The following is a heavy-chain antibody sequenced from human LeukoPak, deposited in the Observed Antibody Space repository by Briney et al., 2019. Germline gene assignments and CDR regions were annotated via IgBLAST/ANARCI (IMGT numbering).Heavy chain of an antibody. CDR2: IYYSGST. CDR1: GGSISSYY. D-gene: IGHD1-26*01. V-gene: IGHV4-59*01. Sequence: SETLSLTCTVSGGSISSYYWSWIRQPPGKGLEWIGYIYYSGSTNYNPSLKSRVTISVDTSKNQFSLKLSSVTAADTAVYYCARRAHSASSSWGYYFDYWGQGILVTVSS. CDR3: ARRAHSASSSWGYYFDY. J-gene: IGHJ4*02.